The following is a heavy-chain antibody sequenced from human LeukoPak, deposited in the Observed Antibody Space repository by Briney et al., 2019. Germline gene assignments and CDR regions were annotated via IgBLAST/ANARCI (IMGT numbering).Heavy chain of an antibody. CDR2: IYPGDSAT. J-gene: IGHJ4*02. D-gene: IGHD6-13*01. Sequence: GGSPETPLCSPGFHLNAQWIDRGRPGSGKGPGWRATIYPGDSATTYCPSCQGQVSISADKSITTAYLQWSSLKASDTAMYYCARPAAGVGGFDYWGQGTLVTVSS. CDR3: ARPAAGVGGFDY. CDR1: FHLNAQW. V-gene: IGHV5-51*01.